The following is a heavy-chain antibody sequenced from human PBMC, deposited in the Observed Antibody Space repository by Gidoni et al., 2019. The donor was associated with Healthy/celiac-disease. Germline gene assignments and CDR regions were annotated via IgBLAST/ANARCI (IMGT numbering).Heavy chain of an antibody. J-gene: IGHJ5*02. D-gene: IGHD2-2*02. CDR2: MNPNSGNT. CDR1: GYTFTSYD. Sequence: QVQLVQSGAEVKKPGASVKVSCKTSGYTFTSYDINWVRQATGQGLEWMGWMNPNSGNTGYAQKFQGRVTMTRNTSISTAYMELSSLRSEDTAVYYCAIRDGCSSTSCYTIGWFDPWGQGTLVTVSS. V-gene: IGHV1-8*01. CDR3: AIRDGCSSTSCYTIGWFDP.